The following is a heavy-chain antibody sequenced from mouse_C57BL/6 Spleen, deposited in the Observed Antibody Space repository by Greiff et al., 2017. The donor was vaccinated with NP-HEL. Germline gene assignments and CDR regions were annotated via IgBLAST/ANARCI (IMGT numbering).Heavy chain of an antibody. D-gene: IGHD1-1*01. J-gene: IGHJ4*01. CDR1: GFTFSSYG. CDR3: ARRGYYYGSSYVDYAMDY. CDR2: ISSGGSYT. Sequence: EVKLMESGGDLVKPGGSLKLSCAASGFTFSSYGMSWVRQTPDKRLEWVATISSGGSYTYYPDSVKGRFTISRDNAKNTLYLQMSSLKSEDTAMYYCARRGYYYGSSYVDYAMDYWGQGTSVTVSS. V-gene: IGHV5-6*02.